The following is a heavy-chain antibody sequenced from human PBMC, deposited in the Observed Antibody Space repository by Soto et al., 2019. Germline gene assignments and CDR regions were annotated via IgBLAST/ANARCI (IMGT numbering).Heavy chain of an antibody. CDR2: ISYDGSNK. D-gene: IGHD3-22*01. V-gene: IGHV3-30*18. Sequence: GGSLRLSCASSGFTFISYGMHWVRQAPGKGLEWVAVISYDGSNKYYADSVKGRFTISRDNSKNTLYLQMNSLRAEDTAVYYCAKGRYYYDSSGYPSPDYWGQGTLVTVSS. CDR3: AKGRYYYDSSGYPSPDY. J-gene: IGHJ4*02. CDR1: GFTFISYG.